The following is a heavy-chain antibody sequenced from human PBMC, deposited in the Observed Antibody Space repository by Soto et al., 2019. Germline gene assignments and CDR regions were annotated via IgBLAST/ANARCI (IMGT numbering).Heavy chain of an antibody. D-gene: IGHD5-12*01. J-gene: IGHJ5*02. Sequence: SETLSLTCTVSGGSVSSGSYYWSWIRQPPGKGLEWIGYIYYSGSTNYNPSLKSRVTISVDTSKNQFSLKLSSVTAADTAVYYCARAPGYSRYDLRWFDPWGEGKLVNVSS. CDR2: IYYSGST. CDR3: ARAPGYSRYDLRWFDP. V-gene: IGHV4-61*01. CDR1: GGSVSSGSYY.